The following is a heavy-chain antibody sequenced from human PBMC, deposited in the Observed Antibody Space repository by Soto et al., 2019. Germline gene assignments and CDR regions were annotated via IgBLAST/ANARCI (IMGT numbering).Heavy chain of an antibody. Sequence: GGSLRLSCAASGFTFSSYAMSWVRQAPGKGLEWVSAISGSGTSTYYADSVKGRFTISRDSSKNTLFLQMYSLRAEDTAVFYCAKDVDFWSGYQFDYWGQGTLVTVSS. J-gene: IGHJ4*02. CDR1: GFTFSSYA. D-gene: IGHD3-3*01. V-gene: IGHV3-23*01. CDR3: AKDVDFWSGYQFDY. CDR2: ISGSGTST.